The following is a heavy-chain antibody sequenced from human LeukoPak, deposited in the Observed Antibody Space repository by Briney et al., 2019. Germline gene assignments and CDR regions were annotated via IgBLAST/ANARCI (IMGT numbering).Heavy chain of an antibody. CDR2: IYYSGST. D-gene: IGHD3-22*01. Sequence: SETLSLTCTVSGGSISSGGYYWSWIRQHPGKGLEWIGYIYYSGSTYYNPSLKSRVTISVDTSKNQFSLKLSSVTAADTAVYHCASFWVNDSSGYYLDYWGQGTLVTVSS. CDR3: ASFWVNDSSGYYLDY. J-gene: IGHJ4*02. CDR1: GGSISSGGYY. V-gene: IGHV4-31*03.